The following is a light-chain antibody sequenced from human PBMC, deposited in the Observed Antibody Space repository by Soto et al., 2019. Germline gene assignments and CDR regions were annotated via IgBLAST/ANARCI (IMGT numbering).Light chain of an antibody. Sequence: EIVLTQSPGTLSLSPGERATLSCRASQSVSNNYLAWYQQKPGQAPRLLIYGACNRATGIPDRFSGSGSGADFTLTISRLEPEDFEVYYCQQYGSPGTFGQGTKVEIK. J-gene: IGKJ1*01. CDR1: QSVSNNY. CDR3: QQYGSPGT. V-gene: IGKV3-20*01. CDR2: GAC.